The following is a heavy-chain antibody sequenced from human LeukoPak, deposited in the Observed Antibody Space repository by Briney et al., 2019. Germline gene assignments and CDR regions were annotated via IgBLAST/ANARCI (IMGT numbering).Heavy chain of an antibody. Sequence: PGGSLRLSCAASGFTFSNYAMNWVRQAPGKGLEWVSAISGSGGSTHYADSVKGRFTISRDNSKNTLYLQMNSLRAEDTAVYYCAKGRGSGSYSIDAFDIWGQGTMVTVSS. V-gene: IGHV3-23*01. CDR3: AKGRGSGSYSIDAFDI. D-gene: IGHD1-26*01. CDR2: ISGSGGST. CDR1: GFTFSNYA. J-gene: IGHJ3*02.